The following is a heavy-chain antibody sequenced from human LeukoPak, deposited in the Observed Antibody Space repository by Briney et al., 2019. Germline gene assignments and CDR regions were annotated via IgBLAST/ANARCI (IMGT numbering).Heavy chain of an antibody. V-gene: IGHV4-61*01. D-gene: IGHD3-22*01. CDR3: AVFSGHYDSSGYRNWYFDL. J-gene: IGHJ2*01. CDR1: GGSVSSGSYY. Sequence: NPSETLSLTCTVSGGSVSSGSYYWSWIRQPPGRGLEWIGYIYYSGSTNYNPSLKSRVTISVDTSKNQFSLKLSSVTAADTAVYYCAVFSGHYDSSGYRNWYFDLWGRGTLVTVSS. CDR2: IYYSGST.